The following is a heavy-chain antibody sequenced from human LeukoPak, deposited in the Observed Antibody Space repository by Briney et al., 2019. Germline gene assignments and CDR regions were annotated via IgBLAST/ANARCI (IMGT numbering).Heavy chain of an antibody. V-gene: IGHV3-30*18. Sequence: GGSLRLSCAASGFTFSSYGMHWVRQAPGKGLEWVAVISYDGSNKYYADSVKGRFTISRDNSKNTLYLQMNSLRAEDTAVYYCAKDTTIFGVGSYYFDYWGQGTLVTVSS. CDR2: ISYDGSNK. CDR3: AKDTTIFGVGSYYFDY. J-gene: IGHJ4*02. CDR1: GFTFSSYG. D-gene: IGHD3-3*01.